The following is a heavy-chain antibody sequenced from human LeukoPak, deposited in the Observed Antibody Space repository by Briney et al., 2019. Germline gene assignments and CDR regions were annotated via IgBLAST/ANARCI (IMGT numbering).Heavy chain of an antibody. Sequence: SETLSRTCTVSGGSISSYYWSWIRQPPGKGLEWVGYIYYSGSTNYNPSLKSRVTISVDTSKNQFSLKLSSVTAADTAVYYCARAVYYYGSGSYGWFDPWGQGTLVTVSS. CDR2: IYYSGST. V-gene: IGHV4-59*01. J-gene: IGHJ5*02. CDR1: GGSISSYY. CDR3: ARAVYYYGSGSYGWFDP. D-gene: IGHD3-10*01.